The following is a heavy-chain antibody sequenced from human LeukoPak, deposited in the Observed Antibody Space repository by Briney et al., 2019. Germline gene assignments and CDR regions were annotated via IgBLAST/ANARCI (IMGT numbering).Heavy chain of an antibody. J-gene: IGHJ6*03. Sequence: ASVKVSCKASGYTFTSYDINWVRQATGRGLEWMGWMNPNSGNTGYAQKFQGRVTMTRNTSISTAYMELSSLRSEDTAVYYCARAGRGGRITMVRGAPRYYYMDVWGKGTTVTISS. V-gene: IGHV1-8*01. CDR3: ARAGRGGRITMVRGAPRYYYMDV. CDR1: GYTFTSYD. D-gene: IGHD3-10*01. CDR2: MNPNSGNT.